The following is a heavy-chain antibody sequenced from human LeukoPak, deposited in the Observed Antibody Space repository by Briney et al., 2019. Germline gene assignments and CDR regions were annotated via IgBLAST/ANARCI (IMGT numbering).Heavy chain of an antibody. CDR1: GFTVSTNY. CDR3: ASILRSSSGYYFDY. J-gene: IGHJ4*02. Sequence: GGSLRLSCAAPGFTVSTNYMSWVRQAPGKGLEWVSVIYSGDTTFYADSVRGKLTISRDNSKNTLYLQMNSLRAEDTAVYYCASILRSSSGYYFDYWGQGTLVTVSS. V-gene: IGHV3-66*01. D-gene: IGHD3-10*01. CDR2: IYSGDTT.